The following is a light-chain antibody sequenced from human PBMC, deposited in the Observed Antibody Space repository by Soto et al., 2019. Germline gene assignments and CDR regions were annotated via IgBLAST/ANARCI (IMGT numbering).Light chain of an antibody. J-gene: IGKJ1*01. CDR1: QTISSW. CDR3: QHYNSYSEA. CDR2: KAS. V-gene: IGKV1-5*03. Sequence: IELTQCPSSRSACVGDRVTVTCRASQTISSWLAWYQQRPGKAPKILIYKASTLKSGVPSRFSGSGSGTEFTLTISRLQPDDVSTDYCQHYNSYSEAFGQGTKVDI.